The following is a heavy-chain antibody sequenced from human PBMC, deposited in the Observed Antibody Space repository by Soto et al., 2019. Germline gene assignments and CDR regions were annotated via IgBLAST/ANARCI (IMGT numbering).Heavy chain of an antibody. CDR1: GFTFSNAW. V-gene: IGHV3-15*01. CDR2: IKSKTDGGTI. Sequence: EVQLVESGGGLVKPGGSLRLSCAASGFTFSNAWMSWVRQAPGKGLEWVGRIKSKTDGGTIDYAAPVKGRFTISRDDSKHTLYLQMNSLKTEDTAVYYCTTEYVQLVSWFDPWGQGTLVSVSS. J-gene: IGHJ5*02. CDR3: TTEYVQLVSWFDP. D-gene: IGHD1-1*01.